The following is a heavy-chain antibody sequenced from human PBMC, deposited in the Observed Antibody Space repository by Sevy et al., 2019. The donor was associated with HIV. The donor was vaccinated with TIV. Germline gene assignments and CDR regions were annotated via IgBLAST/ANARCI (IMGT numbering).Heavy chain of an antibody. V-gene: IGHV3-72*01. CDR3: STHAGIAAAGRVFDY. J-gene: IGHJ4*02. Sequence: GGSLRLSCAASGFTFSDHYMKWVRQAPGKGLEWVGRTRNKADGYTTEYAASVKGRFTISRDDSENSLYLQMNSLKTEDTAVYYCSTHAGIAAAGRVFDYWGQGALVTVSS. D-gene: IGHD6-13*01. CDR2: TRNKADGYTT. CDR1: GFTFSDHY.